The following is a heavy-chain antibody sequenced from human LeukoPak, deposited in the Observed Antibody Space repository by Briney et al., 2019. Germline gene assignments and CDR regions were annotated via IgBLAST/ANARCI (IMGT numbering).Heavy chain of an antibody. CDR1: GYTFTGYY. J-gene: IGHJ4*02. V-gene: IGHV1-2*02. D-gene: IGHD5-12*01. CDR3: ATVNGYDYHFDY. CDR2: INPNSGGT. Sequence: ASVKVSCKASGYTFTGYYMHWVRQAPGQGLEWMGWINPNSGGTNYAQKSQGRLTMTRDTSINTGYMDLSRLRSDDTAVYYCATVNGYDYHFDYWGQGTLVTVSS.